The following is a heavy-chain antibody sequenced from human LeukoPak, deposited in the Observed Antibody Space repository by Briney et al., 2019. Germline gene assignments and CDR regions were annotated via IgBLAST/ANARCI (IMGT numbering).Heavy chain of an antibody. J-gene: IGHJ4*02. CDR1: GFTFSDAW. CDR3: TTVPWLVSNY. CDR2: IKSKTGGGTT. V-gene: IGHV3-15*01. Sequence: PGGSLRLSCAAPGFTFSDAWMSWVRQAPGKGLEWVGRIKSKTGGGTTDYAAPVKGRFTISRDDSKNALYLQMNSLKTEDTAVYYCTTVPWLVSNYWGQGTLVTVSS. D-gene: IGHD3-22*01.